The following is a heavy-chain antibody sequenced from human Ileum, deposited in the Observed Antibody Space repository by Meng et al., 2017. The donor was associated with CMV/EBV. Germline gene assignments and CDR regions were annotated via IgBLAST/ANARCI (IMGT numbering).Heavy chain of an antibody. CDR1: GGAISNYY. CDR3: ARNYGSGNWNFFHY. CDR2: IYPSGTT. D-gene: IGHD3-10*01. Sequence: VPLQEVGPGLVKPSETLSLTCYVSGGAISNYYRSWIRQPAGKGLEWIAHIYPSGTTNYNPSLKSRVTMSVDTSRNQFSLKLTSVTAADTAVYYCARNYGSGNWNFFHYWGQGTLVTVSS. J-gene: IGHJ4*02. V-gene: IGHV4-4*07.